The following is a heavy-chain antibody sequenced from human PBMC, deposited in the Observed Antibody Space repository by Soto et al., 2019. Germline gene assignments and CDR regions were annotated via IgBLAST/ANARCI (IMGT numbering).Heavy chain of an antibody. CDR3: ARVQGSSSLGWFDP. CDR1: GYTFTSYG. CDR2: ISAYNGNT. V-gene: IGHV1-18*01. D-gene: IGHD6-6*01. Sequence: WASVKVSCKASGYTFTSYGISWVRQAPGQGLEWMGWISAYNGNTNYAQKLQGRVTMTTDTSTSTAYMELRSLRSDDTAVYYCARVQGSSSLGWFDPWGQGTLVTVSS. J-gene: IGHJ5*02.